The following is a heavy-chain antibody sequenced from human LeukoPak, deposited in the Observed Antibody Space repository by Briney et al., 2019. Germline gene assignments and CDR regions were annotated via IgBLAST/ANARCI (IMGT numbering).Heavy chain of an antibody. CDR3: ARERHYDFWSDHQGAFDI. J-gene: IGHJ3*02. CDR1: GGSFSGYY. Sequence: SETLSLTCAVYGGSFSGYYWSWIRQPPGKGLEWIGEINHSGSTNYNPSLKSRVTISVDTSKNQFSLKLSSVTAADTAVYYCARERHYDFWSDHQGAFDIWGQGTMVTVSS. D-gene: IGHD3-3*01. CDR2: INHSGST. V-gene: IGHV4-34*01.